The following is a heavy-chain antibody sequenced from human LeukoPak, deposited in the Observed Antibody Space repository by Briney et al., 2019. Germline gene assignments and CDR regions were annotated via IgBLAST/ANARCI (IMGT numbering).Heavy chain of an antibody. D-gene: IGHD2-15*01. CDR1: GFSFSSYE. CDR3: ARAPPYCSGARCYRIVDY. CDR2: ISSTAITI. J-gene: IGHJ4*02. Sequence: PGGSLRLSCAASGFSFSSYEMNWVRQAPGKGLEWVSYISSTAITIYYAGSVKGRFTISRDNAKNSLYLQMNSLRAEDTAVYYCARAPPYCSGARCYRIVDYWGQGTLVTVSS. V-gene: IGHV3-48*03.